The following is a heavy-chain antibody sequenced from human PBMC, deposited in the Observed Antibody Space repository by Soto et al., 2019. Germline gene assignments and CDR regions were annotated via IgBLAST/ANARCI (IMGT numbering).Heavy chain of an antibody. CDR2: INIGSGNT. CDR3: ARDGGDCGYRLAYYYYIGMDV. V-gene: IGHV1-3*05. CDR1: GYAFSSYA. D-gene: IGHD2-21*02. J-gene: IGHJ6*02. Sequence: QVQLVQSGAEEKKPGASVKVSCKASGYAFSSYAMHWVRQAPGQRLEWMGWINIGSGNTEYSQNFQDRITITRDTSARKVYMELRGLRSEDTAVYYCARDGGDCGYRLAYYYYIGMDVWGQGTTVTVSS.